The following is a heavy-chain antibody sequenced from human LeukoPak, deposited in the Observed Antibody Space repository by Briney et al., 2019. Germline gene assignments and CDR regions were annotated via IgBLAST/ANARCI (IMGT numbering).Heavy chain of an antibody. Sequence: ASVKVSCKASGYTFTGYYMHWARQAPGQGLEWMGWINPNSGGTNYAQEFQGRVTMTRDTSLSTAYMELSMLTSDDTAVYYCARVRDTSTGIAVAYDAFDIWGQGTMVTVSS. CDR2: INPNSGGT. D-gene: IGHD6-19*01. V-gene: IGHV1-2*02. CDR1: GYTFTGYY. CDR3: ARVRDTSTGIAVAYDAFDI. J-gene: IGHJ3*02.